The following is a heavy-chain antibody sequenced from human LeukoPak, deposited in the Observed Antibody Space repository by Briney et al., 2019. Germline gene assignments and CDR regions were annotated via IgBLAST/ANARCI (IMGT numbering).Heavy chain of an antibody. CDR2: INHSGST. V-gene: IGHV4-34*01. D-gene: IGHD2-15*01. Sequence: SETLSLTCAVYGGSSSGYYWSWIRQPPGKGLEWIGEINHSGSTNYNPSLKSRVTISVDTSKNQFSLKLSSVTAADTAVYYCAREDLGRDIDYWGQGTLVTVSS. CDR3: AREDLGRDIDY. J-gene: IGHJ4*02. CDR1: GGSSSGYY.